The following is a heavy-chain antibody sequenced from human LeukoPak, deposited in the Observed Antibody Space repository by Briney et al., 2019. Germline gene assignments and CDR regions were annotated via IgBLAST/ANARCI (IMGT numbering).Heavy chain of an antibody. CDR3: ASSVVPAAVDY. D-gene: IGHD2-2*01. CDR2: IYSGGST. J-gene: IGHJ4*02. CDR1: GFTVSSNY. Sequence: GGSLRLSCAASGFTVSSNYMSWVRQAPGKGLEWVSVIYSGGSTYYADSVKGRFTISRDNSKNTLYLQMNSLRAEDTAVYYCASSVVPAAVDYWGQGTPVTVSS. V-gene: IGHV3-66*01.